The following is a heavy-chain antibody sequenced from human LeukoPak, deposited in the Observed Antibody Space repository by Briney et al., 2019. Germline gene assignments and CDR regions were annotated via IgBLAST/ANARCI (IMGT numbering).Heavy chain of an antibody. J-gene: IGHJ6*02. CDR3: AKGHGDYENYYYGMDV. CDR1: GFTFSSYA. D-gene: IGHD4-17*01. V-gene: IGHV3-30-3*01. Sequence: GGSLRLSCAASGFTFSSYAMHWVRQAPGKGLEWVAVISYDGSNKYYADSVKGRFTISRDNSKNTLYLQMNSLRAEDTAVYYCAKGHGDYENYYYGMDVWGQGTTVTVSS. CDR2: ISYDGSNK.